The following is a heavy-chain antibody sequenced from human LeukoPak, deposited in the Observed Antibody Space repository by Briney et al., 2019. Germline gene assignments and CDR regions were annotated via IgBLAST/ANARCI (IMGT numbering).Heavy chain of an antibody. V-gene: IGHV4-59*01. Sequence: SETLSLTCTVSGASISSYYWSWIRQPPGKGLEWIGYIYHSGITNYNPSLKSRVAISVDTSKNQFSLKLSSVTAADTAVYYCATIAAAGYWGQGTLVTVSS. CDR3: ATIAAAGY. CDR1: GASISSYY. D-gene: IGHD6-13*01. J-gene: IGHJ4*02. CDR2: IYHSGIT.